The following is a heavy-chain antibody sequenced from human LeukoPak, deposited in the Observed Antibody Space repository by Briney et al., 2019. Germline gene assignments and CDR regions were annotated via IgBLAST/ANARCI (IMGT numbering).Heavy chain of an antibody. CDR1: GFSFSSYG. CDR2: ISSSGSTI. D-gene: IGHD3-10*02. V-gene: IGHV3-48*03. Sequence: GGSLRLSCAASGFSFSSYGMYWVRQAPGKGLEWVSYISSSGSTIYYADSVKGRFTISRDNAKNSLYLQMNSLRAEDTAVYYCAELGITMIGGVWGKGTTVTISS. J-gene: IGHJ6*04. CDR3: AELGITMIGGV.